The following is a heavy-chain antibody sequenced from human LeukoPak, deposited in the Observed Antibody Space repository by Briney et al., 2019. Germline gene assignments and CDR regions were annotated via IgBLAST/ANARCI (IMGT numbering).Heavy chain of an antibody. CDR2: TYYRSKWYN. CDR1: GDSVSSNSAA. CDR3: ARGYYYDSSGYYYVNHAFDY. Sequence: SQTLSLTCAISGDSVSSNSAAWNWIRQSPSRGLEWLGRTYYRSKWYNDYAVSVKSRITINPDTSKNQFSLQLNSVTPEDTAVHYCARGYYYDSSGYYYVNHAFDYWGQGTLVTVSS. D-gene: IGHD3-22*01. J-gene: IGHJ4*02. V-gene: IGHV6-1*01.